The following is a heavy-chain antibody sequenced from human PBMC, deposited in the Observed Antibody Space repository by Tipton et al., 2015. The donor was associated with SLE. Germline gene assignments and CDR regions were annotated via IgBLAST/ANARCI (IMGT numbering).Heavy chain of an antibody. Sequence: RSLRLSCAASGFTFSSYGMHWVRQAPGKGLEWVGFIRSKAYGGTTEYAASVKGRFTISRDDSKSIAYLQMNSLKTEDTAVYYCTRDGSRRTDWYFDLWGRGTLVTVSS. CDR2: IRSKAYGGTT. V-gene: IGHV3-49*04. J-gene: IGHJ2*01. D-gene: IGHD3-10*01. CDR1: GFTFSSYG. CDR3: TRDGSRRTDWYFDL.